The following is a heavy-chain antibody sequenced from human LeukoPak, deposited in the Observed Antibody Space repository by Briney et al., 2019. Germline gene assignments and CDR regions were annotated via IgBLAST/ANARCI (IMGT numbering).Heavy chain of an antibody. Sequence: GESLKISCKGSGYSFTSYWIGWVRQMPGKGLEWMGIIYPDDSDTRYSPSFQGQVTISADKSISTAYLQWSTLRASNTAIYYCARHSYDSSDFHYMDVWGKGTTVTISS. CDR3: ARHSYDSSDFHYMDV. CDR1: GYSFTSYW. CDR2: IYPDDSDT. V-gene: IGHV5-51*01. J-gene: IGHJ6*03. D-gene: IGHD3-22*01.